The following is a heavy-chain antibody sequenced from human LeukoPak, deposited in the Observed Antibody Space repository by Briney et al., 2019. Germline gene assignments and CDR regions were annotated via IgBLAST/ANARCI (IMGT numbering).Heavy chain of an antibody. V-gene: IGHV1-2*02. D-gene: IGHD1-26*01. CDR1: GYTFIGYY. J-gene: IGHJ4*02. CDR3: AKDGGAHMTDY. Sequence: ASVKVSCKASGYTFIGYYIHWVRLRPGQGLEWMGWLNPNSGATNYAQKFQGRVTMTRDTSIRTAYMEVSTLRSDDAAVYYCAKDGGAHMTDYWGQGTLVTISS. CDR2: LNPNSGAT.